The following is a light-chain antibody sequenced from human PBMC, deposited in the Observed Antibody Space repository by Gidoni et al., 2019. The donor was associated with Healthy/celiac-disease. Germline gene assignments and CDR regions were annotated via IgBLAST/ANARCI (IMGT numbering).Light chain of an antibody. V-gene: IGKV3-20*01. Sequence: EIVLSLSPGTLSLSPGERATLSCRASQSVSSSYLAWYQQKPGQAPRHLIYGASSRATGIPDRFSGSGSGTDFTLTISRLEPEDFAVYYCQQYGSSPLITFGQGTRLEIK. J-gene: IGKJ5*01. CDR2: GAS. CDR3: QQYGSSPLIT. CDR1: QSVSSSY.